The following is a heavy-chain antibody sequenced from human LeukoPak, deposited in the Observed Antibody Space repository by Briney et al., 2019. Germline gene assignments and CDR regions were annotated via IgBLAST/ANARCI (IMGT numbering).Heavy chain of an antibody. CDR2: ISDSGST. J-gene: IGHJ6*02. CDR3: ARHKGIGVTFYYGMDV. D-gene: IGHD3-16*01. V-gene: IGHV4-39*01. CDR1: GGSISSTSFY. Sequence: PSETLSLTCTVSGGSISSTSFYWGWIRQPPGKGLEWIGSISDSGSTYYNPSLKSRVVISVDPSKNQFSLQLSSVAAADTAVYSCARHKGIGVTFYYGMDVWGQGTTVTVSS.